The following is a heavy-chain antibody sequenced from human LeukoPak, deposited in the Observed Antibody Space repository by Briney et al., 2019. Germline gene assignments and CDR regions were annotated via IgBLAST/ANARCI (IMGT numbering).Heavy chain of an antibody. CDR1: GGSISSYY. CDR3: ARVGSGYYVDYFDY. J-gene: IGHJ4*02. CDR2: IYTSGST. V-gene: IGHV4-4*07. Sequence: PSQTLSLTCTVSGGSISSYYWSWIRQPAGKGLEWIGRIYTSGSTNYNPSLESRVTMSVDTSKNQFSLKLSSVTAADTAVYYCARVGSGYYVDYFDYWGQGTLVTVSS. D-gene: IGHD3-3*01.